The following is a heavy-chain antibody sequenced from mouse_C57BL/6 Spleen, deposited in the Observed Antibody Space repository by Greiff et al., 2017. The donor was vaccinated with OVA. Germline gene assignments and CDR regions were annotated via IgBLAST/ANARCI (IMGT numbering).Heavy chain of an antibody. CDR3: ARPSTVVATRRYYFDY. CDR1: GFTFSDYG. D-gene: IGHD1-1*01. V-gene: IGHV5-17*01. CDR2: ISSGSSTI. Sequence: EVQLVESGGGLVKPGGSLKLSCAASGFTFSDYGMHWVRQAPEKGLEWVAYISSGSSTIYYADTVKGRFTISRDNAKNTLFLQMTSLRSEDTAMYYCARPSTVVATRRYYFDYWGQGTTLTVSS. J-gene: IGHJ2*01.